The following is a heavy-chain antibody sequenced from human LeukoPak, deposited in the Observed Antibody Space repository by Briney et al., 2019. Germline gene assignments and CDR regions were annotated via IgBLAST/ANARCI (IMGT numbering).Heavy chain of an antibody. CDR2: INPNSGGT. V-gene: IGHV1-2*02. CDR1: GYTFTGYY. J-gene: IGHJ4*02. CDR3: ATDIYSSSNFDY. D-gene: IGHD6-13*01. Sequence: ASVKVSCKASGYTFTGYYMHWVRQAPGQGLEWMGWINPNSGGTNYAQKFQGRVTMTRDTSISTAYMELSRLRSDDTAVYYCATDIYSSSNFDYWGQGTLVTVSS.